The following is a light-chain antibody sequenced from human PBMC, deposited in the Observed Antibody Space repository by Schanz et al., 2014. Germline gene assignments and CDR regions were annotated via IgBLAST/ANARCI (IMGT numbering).Light chain of an antibody. CDR1: SSDVGGYNI. CDR2: YVI. J-gene: IGLJ2*01. Sequence: QSVLTQPASVSGSPGQSITISCTGTSSDVGGYNIVSWFQQHPGKAPQRLIYYVINRPSGVSNRFSGYKSGNTASLTISGLQAEDEADYYCSSYTSSSTLLFGGGTKLTVL. CDR3: SSYTSSSTLL. V-gene: IGLV2-14*03.